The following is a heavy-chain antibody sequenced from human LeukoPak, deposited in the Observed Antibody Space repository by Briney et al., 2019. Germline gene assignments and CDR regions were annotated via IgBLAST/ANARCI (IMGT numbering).Heavy chain of an antibody. CDR1: GFSFSSYW. D-gene: IGHD3-10*01. CDR3: AKMSGGYFDY. Sequence: GGSLRLSCAASGFSFSSYWMHWVRQAPGKGLVWVSRINNDGSGTNYADSVKGRFTISRDNAKNSLYLQMNSLRAEDTAVYYCAKMSGGYFDYWGQGTLVTVSS. CDR2: INNDGSGT. V-gene: IGHV3-74*01. J-gene: IGHJ4*02.